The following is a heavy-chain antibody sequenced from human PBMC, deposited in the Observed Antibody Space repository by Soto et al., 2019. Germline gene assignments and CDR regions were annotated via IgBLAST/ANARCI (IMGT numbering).Heavy chain of an antibody. CDR1: GFTFSSYW. V-gene: IGHV3-7*01. CDR3: ARGAHITIFGVVTAYYYYYYMDV. J-gene: IGHJ6*03. CDR2: IKQDGSEK. Sequence: PGGSLRLSCAASGFTFSSYWMSWVRQAPGKGLEWVANIKQDGSEKYYVDSVKGRFTISRDNAKNSLYLQMNSLRAEDTAVYYCARGAHITIFGVVTAYYYYYYMDVWGKGTTVTVSS. D-gene: IGHD3-3*01.